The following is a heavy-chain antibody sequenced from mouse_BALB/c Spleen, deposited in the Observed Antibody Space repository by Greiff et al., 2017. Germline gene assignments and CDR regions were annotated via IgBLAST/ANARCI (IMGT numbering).Heavy chain of an antibody. J-gene: IGHJ2*01. CDR3: ARGATWAMDY. CDR1: GYNFTSYW. D-gene: IGHD3-1*01. V-gene: IGHV1-55*01. Sequence: QVQLQQPGAELVKPGTSVKLSCKASGYNFTSYWINWVKLRPGQGLEWIGDIYPGSGSTNYNEKFKSKATLTVDTSSSTAYMQLSSLASEDSALYYCARGATWAMDYWGQGTTLTVSS. CDR2: IYPGSGST.